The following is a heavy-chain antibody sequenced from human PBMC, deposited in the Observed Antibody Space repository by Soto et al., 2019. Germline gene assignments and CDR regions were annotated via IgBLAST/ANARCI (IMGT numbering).Heavy chain of an antibody. V-gene: IGHV3-33*01. CDR1: GFTFSTYG. D-gene: IGHD3-3*02. CDR3: ARDLRPFLEWPHGVDGFDS. Sequence: GGSLRLSCAASGFTFSTYGMHWVRQAPGKGLEWVAVIWYDGTNKYYPDSVKGRFTISRDNSKNSLYLQMNSLRVEDTAVYYCARDLRPFLEWPHGVDGFDSWGQGALVTVSS. CDR2: IWYDGTNK. J-gene: IGHJ4*02.